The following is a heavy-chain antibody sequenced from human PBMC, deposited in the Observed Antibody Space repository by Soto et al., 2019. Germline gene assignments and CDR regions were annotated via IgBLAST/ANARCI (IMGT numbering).Heavy chain of an antibody. Sequence: EVQLVESGGGLVQPGGSLRLSCAASGFTFSGYSMNWVRQAPGKGLEWVSYIRSSGDTIHYADSVKGRFTISRDDAKNSLYLQMNSLRAEDTALYYCARDPHALDYWGQGILVTVSS. V-gene: IGHV3-48*01. CDR1: GFTFSGYS. CDR3: ARDPHALDY. CDR2: IRSSGDTI. J-gene: IGHJ4*02.